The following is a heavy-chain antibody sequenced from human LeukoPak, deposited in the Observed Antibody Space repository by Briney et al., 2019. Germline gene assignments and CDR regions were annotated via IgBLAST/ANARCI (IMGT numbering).Heavy chain of an antibody. CDR2: ISSSSSYI. V-gene: IGHV3-21*01. D-gene: IGHD3-3*01. J-gene: IGHJ6*03. CDR1: GFTFSSYS. CDR3: ARDCYDFWSGYYSKPYYYYYMDV. Sequence: GGSLRLSCAASGFTFSSYSMNWVRQAPGKGLEWVSSISSSSSYIYYADSVKGRFTISRDNAKNSLYLQMNSLRAEDTAVYYCARDCYDFWSGYYSKPYYYYYMDVWGKGTTVTVSS.